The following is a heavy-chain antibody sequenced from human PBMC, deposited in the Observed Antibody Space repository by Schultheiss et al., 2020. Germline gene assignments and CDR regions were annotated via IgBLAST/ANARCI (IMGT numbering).Heavy chain of an antibody. CDR1: GFTFTSSA. CDR3: AAGRRVELAPAPFDY. V-gene: IGHV1-58*01. D-gene: IGHD1-26*01. Sequence: SVKVSCKASGFTFTSSAVQWVRQARGQRLEWIGWIVVGSGNTNYAQKFQERVTITRDMSTSTAYMELSSLRSEDTAVYYCAAGRRVELAPAPFDYWGQGTLVNGYS. J-gene: IGHJ4*02. CDR2: IVVGSGNT.